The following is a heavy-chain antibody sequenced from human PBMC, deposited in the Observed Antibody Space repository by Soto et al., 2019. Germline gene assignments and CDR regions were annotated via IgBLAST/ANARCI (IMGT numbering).Heavy chain of an antibody. V-gene: IGHV1-18*01. CDR1: GYSFTSYG. Sequence: QGQLVQSGAEVKKPGASVKVPCTTSGYSFTSYGISWVRQAPGQGLEWMGWISTYNGNKNYAEKFQGRVTMTTDTSTSTAYMELRSLRSEDTAVYYCARDRLRPNFGMDVCGQGTTVTVSS. CDR2: ISTYNGNK. D-gene: IGHD7-27*01. CDR3: ARDRLRPNFGMDV. J-gene: IGHJ6*02.